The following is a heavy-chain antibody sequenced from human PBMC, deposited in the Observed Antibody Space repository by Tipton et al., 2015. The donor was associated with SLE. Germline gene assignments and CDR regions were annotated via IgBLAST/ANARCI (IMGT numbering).Heavy chain of an antibody. J-gene: IGHJ3*02. V-gene: IGHV4-4*07. CDR3: ARDGGEAAAGTGAFDI. CDR1: GGSISSYY. CDR2: IYNSGST. Sequence: TLSLTCTVSGGSISSYYWSWIRQPAGKGLEWIGRIYNSGSTNYNPSLKSRVTMSVDTSKNQFSLKLSSVTAADTAVYYCARDGGEAAAGTGAFDIWGQGTMVTVSS. D-gene: IGHD6-13*01.